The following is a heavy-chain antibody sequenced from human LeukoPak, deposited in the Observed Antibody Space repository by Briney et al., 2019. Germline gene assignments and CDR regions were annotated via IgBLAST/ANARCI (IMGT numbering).Heavy chain of an antibody. D-gene: IGHD3-10*01. CDR3: ARALLWFGEPSHIDY. CDR2: ITAYNDNT. V-gene: IGHV1-18*01. Sequence: ASVKVSCKASGYTFTSYGISWVRQAPGQGLEWMGWITAYNDNTNYAQKLQGRVTMTTDTSTSTAYMELRSLRSDDTAVYYCARALLWFGEPSHIDYWGQGTLVTTSS. J-gene: IGHJ4*02. CDR1: GYTFTSYG.